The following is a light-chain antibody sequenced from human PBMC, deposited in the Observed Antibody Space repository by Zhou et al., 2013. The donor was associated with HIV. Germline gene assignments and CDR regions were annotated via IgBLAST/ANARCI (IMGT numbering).Light chain of an antibody. CDR1: QNIINW. J-gene: IGKJ1*01. V-gene: IGKV1-5*03. Sequence: DIQMTQSPSTLSASVGARVTITCRASQNIINWLAWYQQKPGKAPKLLIYKSSTLEAGVPSRFSGSGSATEFTLTINSLRPDDFATYYCQQYHSSWTFGQGTKVEIK. CDR3: QQYHSSWT. CDR2: KSS.